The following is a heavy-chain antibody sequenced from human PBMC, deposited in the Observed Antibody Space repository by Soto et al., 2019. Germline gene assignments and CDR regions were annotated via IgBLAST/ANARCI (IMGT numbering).Heavy chain of an antibody. D-gene: IGHD3-10*01. CDR3: AKEGWITMVRGVIITHVTYMDL. CDR1: GFTFSSYG. V-gene: IGHV3-30*18. Sequence: QVQLVESGGGVVQPGRSLRLSCAASGFTFSSYGMHWVRQAPGKGLEWVAVISYDGSNKYYADSVKGRFTISRDNSKNTLYLQMNSLRAEDTAVYYCAKEGWITMVRGVIITHVTYMDLWGKGTTVTVSS. CDR2: ISYDGSNK. J-gene: IGHJ6*03.